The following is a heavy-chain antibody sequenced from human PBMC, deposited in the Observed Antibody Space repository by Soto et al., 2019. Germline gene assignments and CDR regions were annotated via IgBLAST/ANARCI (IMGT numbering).Heavy chain of an antibody. CDR2: ISYDGSNK. D-gene: IGHD3-9*01. Sequence: LRLSCAASGFTFSSYGMHWVRPAPGKGLEWVAVISYDGSNKYYADSVKGRFTISRDNSNNTLYLQMNSLSAEARAVYYCAKELQDILTGRRYYYDYGMDFWGQGTTVTVSS. V-gene: IGHV3-30*18. CDR3: AKELQDILTGRRYYYDYGMDF. J-gene: IGHJ6*02. CDR1: GFTFSSYG.